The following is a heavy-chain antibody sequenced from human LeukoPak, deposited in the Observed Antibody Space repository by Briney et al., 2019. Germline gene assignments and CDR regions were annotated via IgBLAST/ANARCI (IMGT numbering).Heavy chain of an antibody. D-gene: IGHD4-23*01. Sequence: GESLKISCKGSGYSFTSYWIGWVRQMPGKGLEWMGIIYPGDSDTRYSPSFQGQVTISVDKSNSIVYLQWSSLKASDTAIYHCARQSLGGNWIYDSFDIWGPGTMVTVSS. V-gene: IGHV5-51*01. CDR1: GYSFTSYW. CDR2: IYPGDSDT. J-gene: IGHJ3*02. CDR3: ARQSLGGNWIYDSFDI.